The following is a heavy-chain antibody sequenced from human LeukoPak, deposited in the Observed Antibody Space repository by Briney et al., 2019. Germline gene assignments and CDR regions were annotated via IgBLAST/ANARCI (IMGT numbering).Heavy chain of an antibody. D-gene: IGHD6-19*01. CDR1: GGSISSDNYY. CDR2: IYTSGST. CDR3: ARDRGSSGWNDY. Sequence: PSETLSLTCTVSGGSISSDNYYWSWIRQPAGKGLEWIGRIYTSGSTNYNPSLKSRVTISVDTSKNQFSLKLTPVTAADTAVYYCARDRGSSGWNDYWGQGTLVTVSS. J-gene: IGHJ4*02. V-gene: IGHV4-61*02.